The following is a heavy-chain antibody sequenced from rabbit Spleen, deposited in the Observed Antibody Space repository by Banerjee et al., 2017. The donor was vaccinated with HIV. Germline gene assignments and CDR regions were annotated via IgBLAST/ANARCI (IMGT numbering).Heavy chain of an antibody. CDR1: GVSFSGDSY. Sequence: QEQLVESGGGLVKPEGSLTLTCTASGVSFSGDSYMCWVRQAPGKGLEWIVCIETGSSGFTYYASWVNGRFTISKTSSTTVTLQMTSLTAADTATYFCARDTSTSFSSYGMDLWGQGTLVTVS. V-gene: IGHV1S45*01. CDR3: ARDTSTSFSSYGMDL. J-gene: IGHJ6*01. CDR2: IETGSSGFT. D-gene: IGHD1-1*01.